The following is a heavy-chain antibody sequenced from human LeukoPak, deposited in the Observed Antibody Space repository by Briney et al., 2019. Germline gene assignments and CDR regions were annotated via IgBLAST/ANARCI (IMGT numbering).Heavy chain of an antibody. J-gene: IGHJ3*02. CDR2: IIPILGIA. CDR3: AKGPFNSRRGAFDI. V-gene: IGHV1-69*04. Sequence: SVKVSCKASGGTFSSYAISWVRQAPGQGLEWMGRIIPILGIANYAQKFQGRVTITADKSTSTAYMELSSLRSEDTAVYYCAKGPFNSRRGAFDIWGQGTMVTVSS. D-gene: IGHD4-23*01. CDR1: GGTFSSYA.